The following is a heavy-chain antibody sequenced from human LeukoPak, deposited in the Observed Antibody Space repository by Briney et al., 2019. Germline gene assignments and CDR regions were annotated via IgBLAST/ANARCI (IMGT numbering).Heavy chain of an antibody. CDR2: ISSTSGAI. V-gene: IGHV3-48*01. CDR1: GFTFSSYN. Sequence: GGSLRLSCVASGFTFSSYNMNWVRQAPGKGLEWVSYISSTSGAIYYADSVKGRFTISRDNAKNSLFLQMNNLRVEDTAVYYCARVGFDPWGQGTLVTVSS. J-gene: IGHJ5*02. CDR3: ARVGFDP.